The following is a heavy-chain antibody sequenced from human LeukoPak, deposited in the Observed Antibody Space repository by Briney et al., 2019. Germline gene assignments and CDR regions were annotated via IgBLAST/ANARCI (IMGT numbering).Heavy chain of an antibody. CDR3: ATLCTLGAPRPLDN. CDR1: GGSIINSNYY. D-gene: IGHD1-26*01. CDR2: IYYSGST. V-gene: IGHV4-39*01. J-gene: IGHJ4*02. Sequence: SETLSLTCTVSGGSIINSNYYWGWVRQPPEEGLEWIAMIYYSGSTYYNPSLKTRVTISVDTSKNQFSLNLSSVTAADTAVYYCATLCTLGAPRPLDNWGQGTLVTVSS.